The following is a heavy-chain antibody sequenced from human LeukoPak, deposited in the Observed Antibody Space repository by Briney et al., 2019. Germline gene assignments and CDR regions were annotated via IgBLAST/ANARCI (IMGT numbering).Heavy chain of an antibody. CDR3: AREGSGWYFDY. CDR1: GFTFSSYW. Sequence: GGSLRLSCAASGFTFSSYWMHWVRQAPGKGLVWVSRINTDGSSTSYADSVKGRFTISRDNAKNTQYLQMNSLRVEDTAVYYCAREGSGWYFDYWGQGTLVTVSS. CDR2: INTDGSST. V-gene: IGHV3-74*01. J-gene: IGHJ4*02. D-gene: IGHD6-19*01.